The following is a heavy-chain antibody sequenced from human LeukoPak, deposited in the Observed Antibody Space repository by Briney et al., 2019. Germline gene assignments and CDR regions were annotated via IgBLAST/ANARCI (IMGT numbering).Heavy chain of an antibody. D-gene: IGHD3-10*01. J-gene: IGHJ4*02. V-gene: IGHV3-9*01. CDR3: TKDTNAYGSGSFDY. CDR2: VSWNSGSI. CDR1: GFTFDDYA. Sequence: AGGSLRLSCAASGFTFDDYAMHWVRQAPGKGLEWVSGVSWNSGSIGYADSVKGRFTISRDNAKNSLYLQMNSLRAEDTALYYCTKDTNAYGSGSFDYWGQGTLVTVSS.